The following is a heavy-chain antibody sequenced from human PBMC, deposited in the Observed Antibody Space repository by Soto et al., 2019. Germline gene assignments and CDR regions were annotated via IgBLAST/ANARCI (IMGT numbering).Heavy chain of an antibody. D-gene: IGHD1-7*01. CDR1: GFTISTHG. CDR3: AAATTWNFHFQY. J-gene: IGHJ4*02. V-gene: IGHV3-33*03. CDR2: IWYDGSNK. Sequence: QAQLVESGGGVVQPGTSLRLSCAASGFTISTHGMHWVRQAPGKGLEWLANIWYDGSNKFYAESVKGRFSISKDNSKNTLYLQLRSLRAEDTAVYYCAAATTWNFHFQYWGQGTQVTVSS.